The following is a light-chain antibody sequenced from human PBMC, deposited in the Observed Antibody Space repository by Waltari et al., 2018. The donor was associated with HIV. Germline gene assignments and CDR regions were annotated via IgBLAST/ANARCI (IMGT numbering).Light chain of an antibody. J-gene: IGKJ4*01. CDR1: QSVSSN. CDR2: GAS. Sequence: EIVMTQSPATLSVSPGERATLSCRASQSVSSNLAWYQQKPGQAPRRLIYGASTRATGIPARFSGSGSGTEFTLTISSLQSKDFAVYYCQQYNNWPLTFGGGTKVEIK. CDR3: QQYNNWPLT. V-gene: IGKV3-15*01.